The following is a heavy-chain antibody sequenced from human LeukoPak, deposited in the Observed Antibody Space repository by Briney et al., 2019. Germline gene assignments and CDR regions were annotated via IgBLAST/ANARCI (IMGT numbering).Heavy chain of an antibody. CDR2: ISSTGTTI. CDR1: GFTFSDYY. D-gene: IGHD1-1*01. V-gene: IGHV3-11*04. CDR3: ARGNVGPDY. Sequence: GGSLRLSCAASGFTFSDYYMSWIRQAPGKGLEWVSYISSTGTTIHYADSVKGRFTVSRDNAQNSLFLQMNSLRAEDTAVYYCARGNVGPDYWGQGTLVTVSS. J-gene: IGHJ4*02.